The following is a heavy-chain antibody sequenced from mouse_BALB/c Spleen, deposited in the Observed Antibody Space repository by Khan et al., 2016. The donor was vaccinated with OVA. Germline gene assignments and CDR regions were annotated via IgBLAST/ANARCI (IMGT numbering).Heavy chain of an antibody. CDR3: ARNDYGSTCTMDY. J-gene: IGHJ4*01. CDR1: GYIFTSYW. CDR2: IYPGTGST. D-gene: IGHD1-1*01. V-gene: IGHV1S132*01. Sequence: QVQLQQPGAELVRPGASVKLSCKTSGYIFTSYWIHWVKQRSGQGLEWIARIYPGTGSTYYNEKFKDTATLTADTSSSTAYMQLSSLKSEDSAVYFCARNDYGSTCTMDYWGQGTSVTVSS.